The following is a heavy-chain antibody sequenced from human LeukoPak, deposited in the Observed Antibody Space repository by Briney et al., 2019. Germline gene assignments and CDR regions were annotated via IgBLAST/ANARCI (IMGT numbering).Heavy chain of an antibody. CDR2: IYPGDSDT. D-gene: IGHD3-22*01. V-gene: IGHV5-51*01. CDR3: ARHMALYYDSSGYSHYDY. J-gene: IGHJ4*02. CDR1: GYSFTNYW. Sequence: MHGESLKISCKGSGYSFTNYWIGWVRQMPGKGLEWMGSIYPGDSDTRYSPSFQGQVTISADKSISTAYLQWSSLKASDTAMYYCARHMALYYDSSGYSHYDYWGQGTLVTVSS.